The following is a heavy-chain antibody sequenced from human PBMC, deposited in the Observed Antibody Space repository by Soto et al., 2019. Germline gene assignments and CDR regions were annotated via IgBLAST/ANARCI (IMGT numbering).Heavy chain of an antibody. V-gene: IGHV1-58*02. CDR3: AASVLRYFDWPGPYYYYYGMDV. D-gene: IGHD3-9*01. CDR2: IAVGSGNT. J-gene: IGHJ6*02. CDR1: GFTFTSSA. Sequence: SVKVSCKASGFTFTSSAMQWVRQARGQRLEWIGWIAVGSGNTNYAQKFQERVTITRDMSTSTAYMELSSLRSEDTAVYYCAASVLRYFDWPGPYYYYYGMDVWGQGTTVTVSS.